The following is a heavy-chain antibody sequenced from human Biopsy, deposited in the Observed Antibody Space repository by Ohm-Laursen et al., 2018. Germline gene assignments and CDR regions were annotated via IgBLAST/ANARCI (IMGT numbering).Heavy chain of an antibody. CDR3: ARGSNEYGGLYFPH. D-gene: IGHD4-23*01. CDR2: ISHTGYN. J-gene: IGHJ1*01. V-gene: IGHV4-59*02. Sequence: SQTLSFTCTVSSDSVTKYYWSWIRQPQGKGLEWIGHISHTGYNSYKSSLKSLVTISLDTSRKHFSLRLTSWAAADTAVYYCARGSNEYGGLYFPHWGQGTLVTVSS. CDR1: SDSVTKYY.